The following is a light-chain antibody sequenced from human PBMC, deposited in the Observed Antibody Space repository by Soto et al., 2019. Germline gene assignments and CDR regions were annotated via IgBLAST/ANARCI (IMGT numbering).Light chain of an antibody. Sequence: EVVMTQSPATLPVSPGGRVTLSCRASQSVDRYVAWYQQKVGQAPRLLIYDAYTRATGVGARFTGSGSATDFSLTISSLQPEDFATYYCQQANSFPLTFGGGTKVDIK. CDR3: QQANSFPLT. V-gene: IGKV3D-15*01. CDR2: DAY. J-gene: IGKJ4*01. CDR1: QSVDRY.